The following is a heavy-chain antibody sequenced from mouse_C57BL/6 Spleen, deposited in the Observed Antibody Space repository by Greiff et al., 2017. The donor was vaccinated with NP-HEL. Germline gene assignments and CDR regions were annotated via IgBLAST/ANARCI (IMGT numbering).Heavy chain of an antibody. Sequence: EVQLQQSGPELVKPGASVKISCKASGYSFTDYNMNWVKQSNGKSLEWIGVINPNYGTTSYNQKFKGKATLTVDQSSSTAYMQLNSLTSEDSAVYYCARDGITTVVATDWYFDVWGTGTTVTVSS. V-gene: IGHV1-39*01. J-gene: IGHJ1*03. CDR1: GYSFTDYN. CDR3: ARDGITTVVATDWYFDV. CDR2: INPNYGTT. D-gene: IGHD1-1*01.